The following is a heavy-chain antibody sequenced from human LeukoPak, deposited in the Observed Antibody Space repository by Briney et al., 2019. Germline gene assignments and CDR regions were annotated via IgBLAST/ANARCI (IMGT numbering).Heavy chain of an antibody. CDR1: GGSFSGYY. D-gene: IGHD2-15*01. J-gene: IGHJ5*02. CDR3: ARSGDGGYCSGGSCYSGKNNWFDP. CDR2: INHSGST. V-gene: IGHV4-34*01. Sequence: SETLSLTCAVYGGSFSGYYWSWIRQPPGKGLEWIGEINHSGSTNYNPSLKSRVTISVDTSKNQFSLKLSSVTAADTAVYYCARSGDGGYCSGGSCYSGKNNWFDPWGQGTLVTVSS.